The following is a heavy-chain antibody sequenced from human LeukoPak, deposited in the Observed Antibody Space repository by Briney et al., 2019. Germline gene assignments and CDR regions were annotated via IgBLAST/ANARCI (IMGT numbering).Heavy chain of an antibody. CDR3: ARDSYGDYGY. CDR2: ISSSGSTI. Sequence: PGGSLRLSCAASGFTFTNFWMSWVRQAPGKGLEWVSYISSSGSTIYYADSVKGRFTISRDNAKNSLYLQMNSLRAEDTAVYYCARDSYGDYGYWGQGTLVTVSS. D-gene: IGHD4-17*01. CDR1: GFTFTNFW. V-gene: IGHV3-11*01. J-gene: IGHJ4*02.